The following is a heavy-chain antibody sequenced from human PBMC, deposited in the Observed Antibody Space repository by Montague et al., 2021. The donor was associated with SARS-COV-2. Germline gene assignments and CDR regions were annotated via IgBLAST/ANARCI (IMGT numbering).Heavy chain of an antibody. CDR2: ISYDGNIK. CDR3: AREGYTSHTRYLFDY. CDR1: EISFSGYA. V-gene: IGHV3-30-3*01. J-gene: IGHJ4*02. D-gene: IGHD5-18*01. Sequence: SLRLSCAVSEISFSGYAMHWVRQAPGKGLEWVTFISYDGNIKHYVDSVKGRFTISRDDSRNTLFLQMNSLRAEDTAVYFCAREGYTSHTRYLFDYWGQGTLVTVSS.